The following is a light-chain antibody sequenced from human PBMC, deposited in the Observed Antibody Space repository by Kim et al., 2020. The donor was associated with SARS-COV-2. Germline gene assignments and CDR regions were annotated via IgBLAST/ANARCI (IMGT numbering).Light chain of an antibody. V-gene: IGKV1-33*01. CDR1: QDIMYH. CDR2: DVS. J-gene: IGKJ4*01. Sequence: DIQMTQSPSSLYASVGDRVTITCQASQDIMYHLNWYLQKPGKAPNLLIYDVSILEEGVPSRLSGSGSGTDFTLTITNLQPEDLGIYYCQHYHNLPVTFGGGTKVDIK. CDR3: QHYHNLPVT.